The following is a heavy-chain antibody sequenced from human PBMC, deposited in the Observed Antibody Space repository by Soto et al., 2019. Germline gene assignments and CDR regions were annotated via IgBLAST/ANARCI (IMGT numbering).Heavy chain of an antibody. CDR2: IYPSDSDT. D-gene: IGHD3-3*01. J-gene: IGHJ4*02. V-gene: IGHV5-51*01. CDR3: ARGGVSTRTFDY. Sequence: GESLNLSCKGSGYNFAGYWIAWVRQMPGKGLELMGIIYPSDSDTRYRPSFQGQVTISADKSISSAYLQWSSLRASDTAMYYCARGGVSTRTFDYWGQGTPVTVSS. CDR1: GYNFAGYW.